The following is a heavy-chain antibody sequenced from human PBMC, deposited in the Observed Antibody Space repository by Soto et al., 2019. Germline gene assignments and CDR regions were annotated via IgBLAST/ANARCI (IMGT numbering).Heavy chain of an antibody. J-gene: IGHJ4*02. CDR3: IKAFRTTVTTDY. D-gene: IGHD4-4*01. Sequence: GGSLRLSCAASGFTFSNAWMSWVRQAPGNGLEWVGRIKSKTDGGTTDYAAPVKGRFTISRDDSKNTLYLQMNSLKTEDTAVYYCIKAFRTTVTTDYWGQGTLVTVSS. V-gene: IGHV3-15*01. CDR1: GFTFSNAW. CDR2: IKSKTDGGTT.